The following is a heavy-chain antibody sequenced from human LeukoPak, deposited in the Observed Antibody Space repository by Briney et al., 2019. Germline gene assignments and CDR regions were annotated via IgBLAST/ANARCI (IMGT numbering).Heavy chain of an antibody. V-gene: IGHV3-7*01. CDR1: GFTFSNYW. CDR2: IKQDGSAK. CDR3: ARGRWELTLYYFDY. D-gene: IGHD1-26*01. J-gene: IGHJ4*02. Sequence: GGSLRLSCAASGFTFSNYWMNWVRQAPGKGLEWVAKIKQDGSAKYYVDSVRGRFTISRDNAKNSLYLQMNSLRAEDTAVYYCARGRWELTLYYFDYWGQGTLVTVSS.